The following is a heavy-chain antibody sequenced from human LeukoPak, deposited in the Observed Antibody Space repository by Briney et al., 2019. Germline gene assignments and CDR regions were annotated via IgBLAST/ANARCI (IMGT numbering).Heavy chain of an antibody. V-gene: IGHV1-2*02. CDR3: ARGDVVVPAAIPVVGAFDI. CDR2: LNPNTGGT. CDR1: GYTFTGYY. J-gene: IGHJ3*02. D-gene: IGHD2-2*02. Sequence: ASVKVSCKASGYTFTGYYIHWVRQAPGQGLEWMGWLNPNTGGTNYAQKFQGRVTMTRDTSISTAYMELSSLRSEDTAVYYCARGDVVVPAAIPVVGAFDIWGQGTMVTVSS.